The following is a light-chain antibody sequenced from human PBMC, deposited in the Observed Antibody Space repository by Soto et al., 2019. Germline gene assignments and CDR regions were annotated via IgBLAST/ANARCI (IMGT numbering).Light chain of an antibody. CDR3: QQYHTFWT. J-gene: IGKJ1*01. Sequence: DIQMTQSPSALSASVGDRVTLTCRASQSVSGWLAWYQQKPGKAPKLLIFDASTLESGVPSRFSGAGYGTEFTLTISSLQPEDFATYYCQQYHTFWTFGQGTKVDIK. CDR2: DAS. V-gene: IGKV1-5*01. CDR1: QSVSGW.